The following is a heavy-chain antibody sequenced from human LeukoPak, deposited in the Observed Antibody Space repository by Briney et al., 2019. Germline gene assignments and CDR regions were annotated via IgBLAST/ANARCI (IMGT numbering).Heavy chain of an antibody. CDR2: IYPGDSDT. CDR1: GYRFTSYW. Sequence: GEALEISFQGSGYRFTSYWIAWVRPMPGKGLEWMGIIYPGDSDTRYSPSFQGQVTISADKSISTAYLQWSSLKASDTAMYYCARRGSGCVAFDYWGQGTLVTVSS. V-gene: IGHV5-51*01. D-gene: IGHD6-19*01. CDR3: ARRGSGCVAFDY. J-gene: IGHJ4*02.